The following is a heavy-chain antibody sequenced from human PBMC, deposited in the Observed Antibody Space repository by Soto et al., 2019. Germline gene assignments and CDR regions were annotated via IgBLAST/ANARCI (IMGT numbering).Heavy chain of an antibody. D-gene: IGHD6-13*01. Sequence: GGSLRLSCAASGFTFSNYPMSWVRQAPGKGLEWVGRLKSKYVGGTTDYGAPVKGRFSISRDDSKNTLYLQMDSLRIEDTAIYYCTTIIGQSAAGGSWGQGTLVTVSS. J-gene: IGHJ4*02. CDR1: GFTFSNYP. CDR2: LKSKYVGGTT. CDR3: TTIIGQSAAGGS. V-gene: IGHV3-15*01.